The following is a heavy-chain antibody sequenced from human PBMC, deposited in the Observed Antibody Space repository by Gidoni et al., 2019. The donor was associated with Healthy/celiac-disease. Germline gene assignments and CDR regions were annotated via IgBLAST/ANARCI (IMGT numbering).Heavy chain of an antibody. CDR2: IYHSGST. CDR1: GGSISSSNW. D-gene: IGHD3-3*01. V-gene: IGHV4-4*02. CDR3: ARRGYYDFWSGYYSDWFDP. J-gene: IGHJ5*02. Sequence: QVQLQESGPGLVKPSGTLSLTCAVSGGSISSSNWWIGEIYHSGSTNYNPSLKSRVTISVDKSKNQFSLKLSSVTAADTAVYYCARRGYYDFWSGYYSDWFDPWGQGTLVTVSS.